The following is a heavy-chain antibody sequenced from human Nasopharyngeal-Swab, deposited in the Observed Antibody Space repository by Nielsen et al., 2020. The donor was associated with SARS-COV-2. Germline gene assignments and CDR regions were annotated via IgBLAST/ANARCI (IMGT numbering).Heavy chain of an antibody. J-gene: IGHJ6*02. V-gene: IGHV3-21*01. Sequence: GASLKISCAASGFTFNNYNFNWVRQAPGKGLEWVSSISSSSSHIYYADSVKGRFTISRDNAKNSLYLQMNSLRAEDTAVYYCARDGLDYDFWSAYFMDVWGQGTTVTVSS. CDR3: ARDGLDYDFWSAYFMDV. CDR1: GFTFNNYN. CDR2: ISSSSSHI. D-gene: IGHD3-3*01.